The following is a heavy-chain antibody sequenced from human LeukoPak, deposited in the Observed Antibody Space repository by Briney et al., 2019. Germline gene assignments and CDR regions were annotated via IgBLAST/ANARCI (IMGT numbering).Heavy chain of an antibody. Sequence: ASVKVSCKVSGYTLTELSMHWVRQAPGKGLEWMGGFDPEDGETIYAQKFQGRVTMTEDTSTDTAYMELSSLRSEDTAVYYCATTRTEGYYFDYRGQGTLVTVSS. CDR2: FDPEDGET. CDR3: ATTRTEGYYFDY. V-gene: IGHV1-24*01. J-gene: IGHJ4*02. CDR1: GYTLTELS.